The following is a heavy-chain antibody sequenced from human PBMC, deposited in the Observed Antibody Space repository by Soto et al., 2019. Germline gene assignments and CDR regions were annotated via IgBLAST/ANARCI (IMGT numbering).Heavy chain of an antibody. V-gene: IGHV4-34*01. D-gene: IGHD1-26*01. Sequence: PSETLSLTCAVYGGSFSGYYWSWIRQPPGKGLEWIGEINHSGSTNYNPSLKSRVTISVDTSKNQFSLKLSSVTAADTAVYYCARGIVGEDWFDPWGQGTLVTVSS. CDR2: INHSGST. CDR3: ARGIVGEDWFDP. J-gene: IGHJ5*02. CDR1: GGSFSGYY.